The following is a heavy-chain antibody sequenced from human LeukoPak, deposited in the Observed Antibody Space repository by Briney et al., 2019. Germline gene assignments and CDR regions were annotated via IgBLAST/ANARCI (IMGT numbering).Heavy chain of an antibody. D-gene: IGHD3-10*01. Sequence: SETLPLTCTVSGGSISSYYWSWIRQPPGKGLEWIGYIYYSGSTNYNPSLKSRVTISVDTSKNQFSLKLSSVTAADTAVYYCARVGPYYGSGSFGAFDIWGQGTMVTVSS. V-gene: IGHV4-59*01. J-gene: IGHJ3*02. CDR1: GGSISSYY. CDR3: ARVGPYYGSGSFGAFDI. CDR2: IYYSGST.